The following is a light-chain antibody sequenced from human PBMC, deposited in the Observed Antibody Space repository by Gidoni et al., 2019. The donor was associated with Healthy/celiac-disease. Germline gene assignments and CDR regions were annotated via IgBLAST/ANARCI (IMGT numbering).Light chain of an antibody. Sequence: DIQLTQSPSFLSASVGDRVTITCRASQGISSYLAWYHQKPGKDPKLLIYAASTLQSGVPSRFSGSGSGTEFTLTISSLQPEDFATYYCQQLNSYPLTFGGGTKVEIK. CDR1: QGISSY. J-gene: IGKJ4*01. CDR3: QQLNSYPLT. V-gene: IGKV1-9*01. CDR2: AAS.